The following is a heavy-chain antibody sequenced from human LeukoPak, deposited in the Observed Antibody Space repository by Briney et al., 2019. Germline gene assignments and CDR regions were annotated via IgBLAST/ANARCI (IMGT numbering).Heavy chain of an antibody. Sequence: PSETLSLTCAVYGGSFSGHYWSWLRQPPGKGLEWIGEINHSGSTNYNPSLKSRVTLSLDTSKNQFSLKLSSVTAADTAVYYCAISTGYYRKVFDYWGQGTLVTVSS. V-gene: IGHV4-34*01. J-gene: IGHJ4*02. D-gene: IGHD3-9*01. CDR2: INHSGST. CDR1: GGSFSGHY. CDR3: AISTGYYRKVFDY.